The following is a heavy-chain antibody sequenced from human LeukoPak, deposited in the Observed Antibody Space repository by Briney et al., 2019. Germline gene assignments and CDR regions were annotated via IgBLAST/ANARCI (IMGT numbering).Heavy chain of an antibody. V-gene: IGHV4-59*01. D-gene: IGHD3-22*01. CDR3: ARDRSAYDRSSFYPWAFDI. CDR2: IYYSGST. CDR1: GGSISSYC. J-gene: IGHJ3*02. Sequence: SETLSLTCTVSGGSISSYCWSWIRQPPGKGLEWIGYIYYSGSTNYNPSLKSRVTISVDTSKNQFSLKLTSVAAADTAVYYCARDRSAYDRSSFYPWAFDIWGQGTMVTVSS.